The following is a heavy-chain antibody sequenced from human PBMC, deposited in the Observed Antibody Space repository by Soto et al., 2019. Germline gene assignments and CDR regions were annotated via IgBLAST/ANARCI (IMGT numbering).Heavy chain of an antibody. CDR2: ISGSGGST. J-gene: IGHJ4*02. CDR1: GFTFSNYA. Sequence: GGSLRLSCAASGFTFSNYAMSGVRQAPGKGLEWVSAISGSGGSTYYADSVKGRFTISRDNSKNTLYLQMNSLRAEDTAVYYCARSGYSSSWYDYWGQGTLVTVSS. D-gene: IGHD6-13*01. V-gene: IGHV3-23*01. CDR3: ARSGYSSSWYDY.